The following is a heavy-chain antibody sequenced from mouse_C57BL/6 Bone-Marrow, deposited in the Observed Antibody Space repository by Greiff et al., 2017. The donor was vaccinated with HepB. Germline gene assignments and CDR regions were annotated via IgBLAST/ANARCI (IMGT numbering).Heavy chain of an antibody. D-gene: IGHD1-1*01. CDR1: GYTFTDYY. CDR3: ARGYDGSREVDY. CDR2: INPYNGGT. V-gene: IGHV1-19*01. Sequence: VQLQQSGPVLVKPGASVKMSCKASGYTFTDYYMNWVKQSHGKSLEWIGVINPYNGGTSYNQKFKGKATLTVDKSSSTAYMELNSLTSEDSAVYYCARGYDGSREVDYWGQGTTLTVSS. J-gene: IGHJ2*01.